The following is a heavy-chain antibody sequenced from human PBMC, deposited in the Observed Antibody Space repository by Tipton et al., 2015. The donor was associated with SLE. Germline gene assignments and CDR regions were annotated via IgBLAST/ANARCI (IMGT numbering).Heavy chain of an antibody. CDR2: IYYSGST. V-gene: IGHV4-34*11. CDR1: GGSFSGYY. J-gene: IGHJ4*02. CDR3: ARVVTGTWGY. Sequence: TLSLTCAVYGGSFSGYYWSWIRQPPGKGLEWIGYIYYSGSTNYSPSLKSRVTISVDTSKNQFSLKLSSVTAADTAVYYCARVVTGTWGYWGQGTLVTVSS. D-gene: IGHD1-7*01.